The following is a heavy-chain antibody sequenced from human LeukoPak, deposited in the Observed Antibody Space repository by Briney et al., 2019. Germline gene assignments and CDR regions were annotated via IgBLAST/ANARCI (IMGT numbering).Heavy chain of an antibody. CDR3: ARGAYYDFWSGYSHDAFDI. CDR1: GCTFTGYY. CDR2: INPNSGGT. D-gene: IGHD3-3*01. Sequence: ASVKVSCKASGCTFTGYYMHWVRQAPGQGLEWMGWINPNSGGTNYAQKFQGRVTMTRDTSISTAYMELSRLRSDDTAVYYCARGAYYDFWSGYSHDAFDIWGQGTMVTVSS. V-gene: IGHV1-2*02. J-gene: IGHJ3*02.